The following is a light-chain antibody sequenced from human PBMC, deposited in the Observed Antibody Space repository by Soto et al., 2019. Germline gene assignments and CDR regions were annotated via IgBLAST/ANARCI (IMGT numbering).Light chain of an antibody. CDR3: QAWDSSSWV. V-gene: IGLV3-1*01. CDR1: KLGDKY. CDR2: QDR. J-gene: IGLJ3*02. Sequence: SYELTQPPSVSVSPGQTASIPCSGDKLGDKYACWYQQKPGQSPVLVIYQDRKRPSGIPERFSGSNSGNTATLTISGTQAMDEADYYCQAWDSSSWVFGGGTKLTVL.